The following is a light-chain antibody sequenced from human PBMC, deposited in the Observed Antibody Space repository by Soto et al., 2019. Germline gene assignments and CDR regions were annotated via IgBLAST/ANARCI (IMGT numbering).Light chain of an antibody. J-gene: IGKJ1*01. CDR2: HAS. Sequence: DIQMTQSPSSLSASVGDRVTITCRASQNIRSRLAWFQQKPGKAPKVLIYHASNLQSGVPSRFSGSGSGTEFTLTISSLQSEDFAVYYCQQYNNWPTFGQGTKVDIK. CDR3: QQYNNWPT. CDR1: QNIRSR. V-gene: IGKV1-5*01.